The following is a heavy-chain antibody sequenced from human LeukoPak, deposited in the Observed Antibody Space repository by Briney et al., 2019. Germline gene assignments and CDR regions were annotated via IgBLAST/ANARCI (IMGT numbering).Heavy chain of an antibody. Sequence: SETLSLTCTVSGGSISSGSYYWSWIRQPAGKGLEWIGRIYTSGSTNYNPSLKSRITISVDTSKSQFSLTLSSVTAADTAVYYCARADYYDSSGQSFDSWGQGPLVTVSS. CDR2: IYTSGST. J-gene: IGHJ4*02. D-gene: IGHD3-22*01. V-gene: IGHV4-61*02. CDR1: GGSISSGSYY. CDR3: ARADYYDSSGQSFDS.